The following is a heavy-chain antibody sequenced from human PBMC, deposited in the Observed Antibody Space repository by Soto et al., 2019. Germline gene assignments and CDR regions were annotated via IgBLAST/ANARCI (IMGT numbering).Heavy chain of an antibody. V-gene: IGHV3-66*01. D-gene: IGHD3-16*01. J-gene: IGHJ4*02. Sequence: EVQLVDSGGGLVQPGGSLRLSCAASGITVSTNYMSWVRQAPGMGLEWVSVIYSGVTTHYADSVKGRFTISRDNSKTTTYLHMSSLRAEDTAVYYCARGHWVSAYGAGAYFDYWGQGTLVTVSS. CDR1: GITVSTNY. CDR3: ARGHWVSAYGAGAYFDY. CDR2: IYSGVTT.